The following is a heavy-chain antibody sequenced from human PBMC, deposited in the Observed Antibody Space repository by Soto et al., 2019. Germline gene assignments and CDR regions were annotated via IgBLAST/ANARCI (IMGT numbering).Heavy chain of an antibody. J-gene: IGHJ4*02. CDR2: VYYSGST. D-gene: IGHD2-8*01. V-gene: IGHV4-59*08. CDR1: GGSLNRYF. Sequence: PPETLSLTCTVSGGSLNRYFWSWIRQPPGKGLEWIGYVYYSGSTNYNPSLKSRVTISVDTSKNQFSLKLSSVTAAGTAVYYCARHCSNGVCYAHWGQGTPVTVSS. CDR3: ARHCSNGVCYAH.